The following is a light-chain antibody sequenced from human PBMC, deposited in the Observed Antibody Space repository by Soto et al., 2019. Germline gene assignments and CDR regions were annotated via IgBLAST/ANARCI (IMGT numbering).Light chain of an antibody. CDR1: SSNIGNNY. CDR2: DND. J-gene: IGLJ2*01. CDR3: GAWDSSLTAVV. Sequence: QSVLTQPPSVSAAPGQKVTISCSGSSSNIGNNYVSWYQQFPGTAPKLLIYDNDKRPLGIPDRFSGSKSGTSATLGITGLQTGDEADYHCGAWDSSLTAVVFGGGTKLTVL. V-gene: IGLV1-51*01.